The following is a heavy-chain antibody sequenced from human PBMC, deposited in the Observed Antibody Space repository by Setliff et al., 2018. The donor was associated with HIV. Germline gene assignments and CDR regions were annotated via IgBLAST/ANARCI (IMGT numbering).Heavy chain of an antibody. V-gene: IGHV1-46*03. CDR2: INPSGGST. J-gene: IGHJ6*03. Sequence: ASVKVSCKASGYTFTSYYMHWVRQAPGQGLEWMGIINPSGGSTSYAQKFQGRVTMTRDTSTSTVYMELSSLRSEDTAVYYRAREARYQDRYYYYMDVWGKGTTVTVSS. CDR1: GYTFTSYY. CDR3: AREARYQDRYYYYMDV. D-gene: IGHD1-20*01.